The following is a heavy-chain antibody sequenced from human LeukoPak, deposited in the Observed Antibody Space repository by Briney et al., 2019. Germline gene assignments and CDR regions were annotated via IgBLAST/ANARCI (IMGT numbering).Heavy chain of an antibody. D-gene: IGHD2-2*01. CDR1: GFTFSSYD. V-gene: IGHV3-13*01. CDR2: IGTAGDT. Sequence: GGSLRLSCAASGFTFSSYDMHWVRQATGKGLEWASAIGTAGDTYYPGSVKGRFTISRENAENSLYLQMNSLRAGDTAVYYCARGMGCSSTSCPGLPDYWGQGTLVTVSS. J-gene: IGHJ4*02. CDR3: ARGMGCSSTSCPGLPDY.